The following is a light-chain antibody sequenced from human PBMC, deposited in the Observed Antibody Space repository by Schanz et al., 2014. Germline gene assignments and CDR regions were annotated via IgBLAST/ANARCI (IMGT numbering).Light chain of an antibody. CDR1: NSDVGGYDY. CDR2: DVS. CDR3: SSYSSTNTVV. V-gene: IGLV2-14*03. J-gene: IGLJ2*01. Sequence: QSALTQPRSVSGSPGQSVTISCTGTNSDVGGYDYVSWHQQHPGKAPKLMIYDVSNRPSGVSNRFSGSKSANTASLTISGLQAEDEAHYYCSSYSSTNTVVFGGGTKLTVL.